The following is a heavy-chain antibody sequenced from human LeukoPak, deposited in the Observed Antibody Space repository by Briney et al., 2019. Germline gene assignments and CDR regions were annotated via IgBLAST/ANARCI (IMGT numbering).Heavy chain of an antibody. CDR2: IYHSGST. D-gene: IGHD4-17*01. J-gene: IGHJ4*02. CDR3: ATYGDYTGGGY. Sequence: SETLSLTCAVSGGSISSSNWWSWVRQPPGKGLEWIGEIYHSGSTYYNPSLKSRVTISVDTSKNQFSLKLSSVTAADTAVYYCATYGDYTGGGYWGQGTLVTVSS. V-gene: IGHV4-4*02. CDR1: GGSISSSNW.